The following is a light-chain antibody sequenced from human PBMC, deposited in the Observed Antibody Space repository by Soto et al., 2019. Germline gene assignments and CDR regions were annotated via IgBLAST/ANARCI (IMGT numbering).Light chain of an antibody. CDR2: GAS. CDR3: QQYNSYPWT. V-gene: IGKV3-20*01. J-gene: IGKJ1*01. Sequence: TLSPAVLALSPRTRPTLCCRASQSVSSYLAWYQQKPGQAPKLLIYGASSRATGIPYRFSGSGSGTEFTLTISRLQPDDFATYYCQQYNSYPWTFGQGTKVDIK. CDR1: QSVSSY.